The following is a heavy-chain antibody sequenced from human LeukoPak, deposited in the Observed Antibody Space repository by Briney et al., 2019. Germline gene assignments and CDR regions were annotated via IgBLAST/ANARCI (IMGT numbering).Heavy chain of an antibody. CDR3: ARGNYMVRGVIGELDY. Sequence: QSGGSLRLSCAASGFTVSSNYMSWVRQAPGKGLEWVSVIYSGGSTYYADSVKGRFTISRHNSKNTLYLQMNSLRAEDAAVYYCARGNYMVRGVIGELDYWGQGTLVTVSS. D-gene: IGHD3-10*01. V-gene: IGHV3-53*04. CDR2: IYSGGST. J-gene: IGHJ4*02. CDR1: GFTVSSNY.